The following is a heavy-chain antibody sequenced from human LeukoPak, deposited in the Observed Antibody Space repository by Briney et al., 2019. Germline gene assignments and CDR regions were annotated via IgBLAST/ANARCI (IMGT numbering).Heavy chain of an antibody. Sequence: GGSLRLSCAASGFTFSRYTMDWVRQAPGKGLEWVSSISNIGNHIYFADSVKGRFTISRDNAKNTLYLQMNSLRAEDTAVYYCARIVGYGLDVWGKGTTVTVSS. CDR1: GFTFSRYT. D-gene: IGHD2-15*01. CDR3: ARIVGYGLDV. V-gene: IGHV3-21*01. CDR2: ISNIGNHI. J-gene: IGHJ6*04.